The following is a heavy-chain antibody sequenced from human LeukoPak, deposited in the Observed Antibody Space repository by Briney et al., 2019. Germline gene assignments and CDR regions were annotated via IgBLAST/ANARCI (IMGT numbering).Heavy chain of an antibody. CDR3: AKDGPGSPSNFYYYYTMDV. D-gene: IGHD2-2*01. J-gene: IGHJ6*03. V-gene: IGHV3-23*01. Sequence: GGSLRLSCAASGFTFNSYTMYWVRQAPGKGLEWVSAISGHDGSTFYADSVKGRFTISRDNSKNTLYLQMNSLRAGDTAVYYCAKDGPGSPSNFYYYYTMDVWGKGTAVTVSS. CDR1: GFTFNSYT. CDR2: ISGHDGST.